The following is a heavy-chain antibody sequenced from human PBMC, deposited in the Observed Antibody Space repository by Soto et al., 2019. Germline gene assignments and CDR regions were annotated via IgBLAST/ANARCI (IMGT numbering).Heavy chain of an antibody. Sequence: PWWSLRLSCSASVFTFSSYSMNWVRQAPGKGLEWVSSISSSSSYIYYADSVKGRFTISRDNAKNSLYLQMNSLRAEDTAVYYCASLDILTGWNYYYGMDVWGQGTTVTVSS. CDR1: VFTFSSYS. D-gene: IGHD3-9*01. J-gene: IGHJ6*02. CDR2: ISSSSSYI. CDR3: ASLDILTGWNYYYGMDV. V-gene: IGHV3-21*01.